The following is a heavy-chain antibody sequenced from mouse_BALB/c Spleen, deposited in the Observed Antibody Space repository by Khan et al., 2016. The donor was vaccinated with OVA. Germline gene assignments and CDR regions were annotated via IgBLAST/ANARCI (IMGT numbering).Heavy chain of an antibody. Sequence: QIQLVQSGPELKKPGETVKISCKASGYTFTNYGMNWVKQAPGKGLKWMGWINTYTGEPTYADDFKGRFAFSLETSASTASSQLNNLKTEATAKYFCARMKSYWSFDIWGAGTTVSVSS. CDR2: INTYTGEP. J-gene: IGHJ1*01. CDR3: ARMKSYWSFDI. CDR1: GYTFTNYG. V-gene: IGHV9-3-1*01.